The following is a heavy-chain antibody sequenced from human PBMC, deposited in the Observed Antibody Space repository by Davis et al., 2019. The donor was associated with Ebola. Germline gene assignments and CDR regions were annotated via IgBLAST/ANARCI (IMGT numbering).Heavy chain of an antibody. CDR3: AKDGSNRRYYYYGMDV. D-gene: IGHD1-14*01. CDR2: ISGSGGST. CDR1: GFTFSSYA. J-gene: IGHJ6*02. V-gene: IGHV3-23*01. Sequence: GESLKISCAASGFTFSSYAMSWVRQAPGKGLEWVSAISGSGGSTYYADSVKGRFTISRDNSKITLYLQMNSLRAEDTAVYYCAKDGSNRRYYYYGMDVWGQGTTVTVSS.